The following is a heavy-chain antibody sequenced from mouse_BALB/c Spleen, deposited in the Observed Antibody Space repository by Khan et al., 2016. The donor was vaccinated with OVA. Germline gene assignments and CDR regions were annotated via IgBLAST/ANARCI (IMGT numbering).Heavy chain of an antibody. V-gene: IGHV5-17*02. CDR1: GFTFSSFG. D-gene: IGHD2-1*01. Sequence: EVERGESGGGLVQPGGSRKLSCAASGFTFSSFGMHWVRQAPEKGLEGVAYISSGSSTIYYADTVKGRFTISRDNPKNPLFLQMTSLRSEDTAMYYCARDGNYGYFDDWGAGTTVTVSS. CDR3: ARDGNYGYFDD. CDR2: ISSGSSTI. J-gene: IGHJ1*01.